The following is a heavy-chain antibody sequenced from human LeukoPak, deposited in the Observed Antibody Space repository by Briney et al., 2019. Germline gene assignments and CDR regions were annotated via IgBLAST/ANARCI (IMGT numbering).Heavy chain of an antibody. J-gene: IGHJ5*02. CDR1: GGTFSSYA. CDR2: IIPIFGTA. D-gene: IGHD2-2*01. CDR3: ARGKVPAAIGDSFGWFDP. Sequence: SVKVSFKASGGTFSSYAISWVRQAPGQGLEWMGGIIPIFGTANYAQKFQGRVTITADESTSTAYMELSSLRSEDTAVYYCARGKVPAAIGDSFGWFDPWGQGTLVTVSS. V-gene: IGHV1-69*13.